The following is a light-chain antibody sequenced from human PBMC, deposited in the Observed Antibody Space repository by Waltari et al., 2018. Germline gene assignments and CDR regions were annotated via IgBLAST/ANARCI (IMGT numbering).Light chain of an antibody. CDR2: KAS. V-gene: IGKV1-5*03. J-gene: IGKJ1*01. Sequence: DIQMTQSPSTLSASVGYRVTITCRASQSISSWLAWYQQKPGKAPKLLIYKASSLESGVPSRFSVSGSGTVFTLTISSLQPDDFATYYCQQYNDYPWTFGQGTKVEIK. CDR3: QQYNDYPWT. CDR1: QSISSW.